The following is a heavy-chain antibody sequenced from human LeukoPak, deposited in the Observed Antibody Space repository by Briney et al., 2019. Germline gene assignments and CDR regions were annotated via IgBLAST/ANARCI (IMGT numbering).Heavy chain of an antibody. V-gene: IGHV3-48*04. CDR2: ISSSGSTI. CDR3: ARTKILGYCSSTSCYEGGMDV. Sequence: PRMSLRLSCSASGFTFGSYGMNWVRQAPGKGLEWVSYISSSGSTIYYADSVKGRFTISRDNAKNSLYLQMNSLRAEDTAVYYCARTKILGYCSSTSCYEGGMDVWGQGTTVTVSS. CDR1: GFTFGSYG. J-gene: IGHJ6*02. D-gene: IGHD2-2*01.